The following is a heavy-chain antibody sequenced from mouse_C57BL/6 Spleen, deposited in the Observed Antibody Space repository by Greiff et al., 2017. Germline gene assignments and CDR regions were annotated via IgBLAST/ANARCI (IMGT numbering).Heavy chain of an antibody. CDR2: ISGGGGNT. CDR1: GFTFSSYT. CDR3: AREDYYGKDYFDY. Sequence: EVKLMESGGGLVKPGGSLKLSCAASGFTFSSYTMSWVRQTPEKWLEWVATISGGGGNTYSPDSVKGRFTISRDNAKNTLYLQMRSLRSEDTDLYYCAREDYYGKDYFDYWGQGTTLTVSS. V-gene: IGHV5-9*01. J-gene: IGHJ2*01. D-gene: IGHD1-1*01.